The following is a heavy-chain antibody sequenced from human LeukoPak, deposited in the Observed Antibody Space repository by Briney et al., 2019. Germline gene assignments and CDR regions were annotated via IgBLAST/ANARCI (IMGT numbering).Heavy chain of an antibody. CDR3: ATVAGGTYHFDL. D-gene: IGHD1-26*01. CDR2: IYDGGTT. J-gene: IGHJ4*02. CDR1: GFTVHSHY. V-gene: IGHV3-53*01. Sequence: PGGSLRLSCAAPGFTVHSHYMGWVRQAPGKGLEWVSIIYDGGTTSYEDSVKGRFTISRDNSNNILYLQMSSLRAEDTAVYYCATVAGGTYHFDLWGQGALVTVSS.